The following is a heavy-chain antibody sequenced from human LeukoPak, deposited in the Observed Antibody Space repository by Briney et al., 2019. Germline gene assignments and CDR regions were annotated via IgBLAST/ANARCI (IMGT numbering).Heavy chain of an antibody. CDR1: GFTFSSHA. CDR2: INDSGGNK. CDR3: AKTSAGIRGGYFDY. Sequence: GGSLRLSCAASGFTFSSHATSWVRQAPRKGLEWVSLINDSGGNKYYADSERGRFTISRDNYKNTLFLQMSSLRAEDTAVYYCAKTSAGIRGGYFDYWGQGTLVTVSS. D-gene: IGHD3-10*01. J-gene: IGHJ4*02. V-gene: IGHV3-23*01.